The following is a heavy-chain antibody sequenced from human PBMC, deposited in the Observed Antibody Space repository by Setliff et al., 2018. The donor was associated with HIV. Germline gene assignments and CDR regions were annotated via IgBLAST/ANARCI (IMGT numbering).Heavy chain of an antibody. J-gene: IGHJ3*02. CDR2: IYRSGST. CDR1: GGSRSSSSFY. D-gene: IGHD3-16*02. CDR3: ARHKDSDYVWGSYRPDGFDI. V-gene: IGHV4-39*01. Sequence: SETLSLTCTVSGGSRSSSSFYWGWIRQPPGKGLEWIGNIYRSGSTYYNPSLRSRVTISVDTSKNQFYLNLNSVTDADTALYYCARHKDSDYVWGSYRPDGFDIWGQGTTVTVSS.